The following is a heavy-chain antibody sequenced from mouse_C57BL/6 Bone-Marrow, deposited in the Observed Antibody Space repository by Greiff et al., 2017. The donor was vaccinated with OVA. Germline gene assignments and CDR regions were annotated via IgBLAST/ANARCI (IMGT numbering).Heavy chain of an antibody. D-gene: IGHD4-1*01. Sequence: VQLQQSGAELMKPGASVKLSCKATGYTFTGYWIEWVKQRPGHGLEWIGEILPGSGSTNYNEKFKGKATFTADTSSNTAYMQLSSLTTEDSASYYCARGELGRRGYWYFDVWGTGTTVTVSS. CDR3: ARGELGRRGYWYFDV. CDR1: GYTFTGYW. CDR2: ILPGSGST. J-gene: IGHJ1*03. V-gene: IGHV1-9*01.